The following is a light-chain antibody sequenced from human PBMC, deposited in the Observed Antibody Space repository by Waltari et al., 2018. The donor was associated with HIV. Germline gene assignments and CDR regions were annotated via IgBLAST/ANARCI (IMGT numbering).Light chain of an antibody. J-gene: IGKJ2*01. CDR3: QQYYRTPPT. Sequence: DIRMTQSPSSLSASVGDRVTMTCRASQGTSNSLAWYQQKPVKAPKLLLYAASRLEIGVPSRFSGSGSGTDYTLTISSLQPDDYATYYCQQYYRTPPTFGQGTNLEIK. V-gene: IGKV1-NL1*01. CDR1: QGTSNS. CDR2: AAS.